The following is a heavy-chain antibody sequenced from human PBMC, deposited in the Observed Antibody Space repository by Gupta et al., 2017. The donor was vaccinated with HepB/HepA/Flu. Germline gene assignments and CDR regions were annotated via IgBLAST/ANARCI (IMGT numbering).Heavy chain of an antibody. V-gene: IGHV3-33*01. Sequence: QVQLVESGGGVVQPGRSLRLSCAASGFTFSTFGMHWVRQAPGKGLEWVAVIWYDGSNKIYADSVRGRFTISRDNSKNTLYLQMNSLRAEDTAVYYCARDYGSGGIYYFDYWGQGTLVTVSS. J-gene: IGHJ4*02. CDR3: ARDYGSGGIYYFDY. CDR1: GFTFSTFG. CDR2: IWYDGSNK. D-gene: IGHD3-10*01.